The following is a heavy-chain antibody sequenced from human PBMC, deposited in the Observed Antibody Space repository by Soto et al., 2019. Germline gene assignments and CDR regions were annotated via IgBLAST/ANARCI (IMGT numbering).Heavy chain of an antibody. CDR3: ARGSGFEAQSLYFGHNWFDP. CDR2: INFSGTT. D-gene: IGHD3-10*01. J-gene: IGHJ5*02. Sequence: SETLSLTCTVSGGSISSSTYSWGWIRQSPGKGLEWIASINFSGTTYHNPSLKSRVTISVDTSKNQFSLKLSSVTAADTAVYYCARGSGFEAQSLYFGHNWFDPWGQGTLVTVSS. CDR1: GGSISSSTYS. V-gene: IGHV4-39*07.